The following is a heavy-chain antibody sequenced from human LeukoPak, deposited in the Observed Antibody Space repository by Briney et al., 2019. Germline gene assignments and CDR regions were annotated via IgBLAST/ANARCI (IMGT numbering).Heavy chain of an antibody. J-gene: IGHJ6*02. CDR3: AKSTPAYYYGMDV. Sequence: GGSLRLSCTASGFPFGGYAMSWVRQAPGKGLEWVSAISGSGGSTYYADSVKGRFTISRDNSKNTLYLQMNSLRAEDTAVYYCAKSTPAYYYGMDVWGQGTTVTVSS. D-gene: IGHD2-2*01. V-gene: IGHV3-23*01. CDR1: GFPFGGYA. CDR2: ISGSGGST.